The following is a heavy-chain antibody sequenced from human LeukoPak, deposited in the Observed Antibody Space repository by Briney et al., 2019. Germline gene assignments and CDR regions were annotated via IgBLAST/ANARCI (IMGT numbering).Heavy chain of an antibody. D-gene: IGHD6-13*01. J-gene: IGHJ4*02. V-gene: IGHV3-21*01. CDR2: ISSSSSYI. CDR3: ARELFGSSPYYFDY. CDR1: GFTFSSYS. Sequence: GGSLRLSCAASGFTFSSYSMNWVRQAPGKGLEWVSSISSSSSYIYYADSVKGRFTISRDNAKNSLYLQMNSLRAEDTAVYYCARELFGSSPYYFDYWGQGTLVTVSS.